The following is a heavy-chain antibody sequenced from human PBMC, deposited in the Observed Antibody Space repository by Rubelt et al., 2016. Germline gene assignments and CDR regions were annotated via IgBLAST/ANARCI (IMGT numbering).Heavy chain of an antibody. J-gene: IGHJ5*02. Sequence: QVQLQESGPGLVKPSETLSLTCTVSGGSISSNYWSWIRQPPGKGLEWIGSIYYSGSTYYNPSLKSRVTISVDTSKNQFSLKLSSVTAADTAVYYCARIRRITIFGVVKQWFDPWGQGTLVTVSS. V-gene: IGHV4-59*01. D-gene: IGHD3-3*01. CDR2: IYYSGST. CDR3: ARIRRITIFGVVKQWFDP. CDR1: GGSISSNY.